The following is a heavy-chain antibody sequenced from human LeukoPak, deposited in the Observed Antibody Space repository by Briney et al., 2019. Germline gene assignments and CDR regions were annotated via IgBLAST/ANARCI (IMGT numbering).Heavy chain of an antibody. Sequence: PSETLSLTCTVSGGSISSSSYYWTWIRQPPGKGLEWIGYIYYSGNTNYNPSLKSRVTISVDTSKNQFSLKLSSVTPADTAVYYCARGAVASSFPEYFQHWGQGTLVTVSS. J-gene: IGHJ1*01. D-gene: IGHD6-19*01. CDR1: GGSISSSSYY. CDR2: IYYSGNT. V-gene: IGHV4-61*01. CDR3: ARGAVASSFPEYFQH.